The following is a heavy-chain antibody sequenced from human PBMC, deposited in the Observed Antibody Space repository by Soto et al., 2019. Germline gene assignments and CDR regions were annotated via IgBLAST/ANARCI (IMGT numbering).Heavy chain of an antibody. Sequence: EVQLVESGGGLVQPGGSLRLSCVASGIPVSSNYMTWVRQAPGKGLEWVSVLHSGGDTYYANSVKGRFTISRHDSTNKVFLQINNLKAEDTAVYYCARDGPYYYASRMDVWGQGTTVTVSS. D-gene: IGHD3-10*01. CDR1: GIPVSSNY. CDR2: LHSGGDT. CDR3: ARDGPYYYASRMDV. V-gene: IGHV3-53*04. J-gene: IGHJ6*02.